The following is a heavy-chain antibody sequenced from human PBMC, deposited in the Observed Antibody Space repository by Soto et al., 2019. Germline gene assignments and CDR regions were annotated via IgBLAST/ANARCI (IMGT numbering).Heavy chain of an antibody. CDR2: NFHSGST. Sequence: QVQLQESGPGLVKPSGTLSLTCAVSGGSIRSNNWWSGVRQPPGKGLEWIGENFHSGSTNYNPSLKTRVTISVDNSKNPFSLKLSSVTAAATAVYCCARVFSGSYSDYWGQGTLVTVSS. D-gene: IGHD1-26*01. J-gene: IGHJ4*02. V-gene: IGHV4-4*01. CDR1: GGSIRSNNW. CDR3: ARVFSGSYSDY.